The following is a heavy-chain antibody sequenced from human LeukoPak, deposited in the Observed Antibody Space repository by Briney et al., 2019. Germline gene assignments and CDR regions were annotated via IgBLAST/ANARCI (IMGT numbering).Heavy chain of an antibody. J-gene: IGHJ3*02. V-gene: IGHV3-7*01. CDR3: ARALGGEGAFNI. CDR2: IKQDGSEK. D-gene: IGHD3-16*01. CDR1: GFTFSSYA. Sequence: GGSLRLSCAASGFTFSSYAMSWVRQAPGKGLEWVANIKQDGSEKYYVDSVKGRFTISRDNANNSLYLQMNSLRAEDTAVYYCARALGGEGAFNIWGQGTMVTVSS.